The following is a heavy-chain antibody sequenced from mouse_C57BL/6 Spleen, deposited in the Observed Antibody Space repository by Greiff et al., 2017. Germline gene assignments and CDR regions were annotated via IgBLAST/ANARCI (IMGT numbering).Heavy chain of an antibody. J-gene: IGHJ4*01. CDR2: ISSGSSTI. Sequence: EVQLVESGGGLVKPGGSLKLSCAASGFTFSDYGMHWVRQAPEKGLEWVAYISSGSSTIYYADTVKGRVTITRDNAKNTLFLQMTSLRSEDTAMYYCAPERAYAMDDWGQGTSVTVSS. CDR3: APERAYAMDD. V-gene: IGHV5-17*01. CDR1: GFTFSDYG.